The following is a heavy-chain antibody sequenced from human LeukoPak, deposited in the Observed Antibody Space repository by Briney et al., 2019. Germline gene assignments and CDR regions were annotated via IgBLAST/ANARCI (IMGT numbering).Heavy chain of an antibody. Sequence: GGSLRLSCAASGFTFSNYGMSWVRQAPGKGLDWVSTISGSGDSTYYADSMKGRFTISRDNSKNTLYLQMNSLRAEDTAVYYCAVGDGYNFGWGQGTLVTVSS. J-gene: IGHJ4*02. D-gene: IGHD5-24*01. CDR3: AVGDGYNFG. CDR2: ISGSGDST. V-gene: IGHV3-23*01. CDR1: GFTFSNYG.